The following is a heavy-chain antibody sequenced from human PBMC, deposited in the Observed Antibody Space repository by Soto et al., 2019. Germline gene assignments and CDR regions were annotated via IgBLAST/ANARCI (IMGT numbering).Heavy chain of an antibody. V-gene: IGHV4-4*02. D-gene: IGHD1-26*01. CDR2: IYHTGST. Sequence: QVQLQESGPGLVKPSGTLSLTCAVSGGSISSSNWWSWVRQPPGKGLEWIGEIYHTGSTNYNPSLKSRVTLSVDKSNNQLSLKLSSVTAADTAVYYCARGNSGSYVDYFDYWGQGTLVTVSS. CDR3: ARGNSGSYVDYFDY. CDR1: GGSISSSNW. J-gene: IGHJ4*02.